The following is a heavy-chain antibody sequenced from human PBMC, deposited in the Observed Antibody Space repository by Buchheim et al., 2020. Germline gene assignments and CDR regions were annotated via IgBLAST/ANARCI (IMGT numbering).Heavy chain of an antibody. J-gene: IGHJ6*02. Sequence: EVQLVQSGGGLVQPGGSLRLFCAASGFTFSSYAMSWVRQAPGKGLEWVSVISGSGGSTYYADSVKGRFTISRDTSKNTLYLQMNSLRAEDTAVYYCAKGRSDFWSGGSSVYAMDVWGQGTT. CDR3: AKGRSDFWSGGSSVYAMDV. CDR1: GFTFSSYA. CDR2: ISGSGGST. V-gene: IGHV3-23*04. D-gene: IGHD3-3*01.